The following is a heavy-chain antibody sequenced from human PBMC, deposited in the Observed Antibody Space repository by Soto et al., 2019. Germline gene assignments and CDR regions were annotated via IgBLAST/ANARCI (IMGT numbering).Heavy chain of an antibody. CDR3: ERERFRGSSYGP. Sequence: SLTLSVTCTVSGGSISSYYWSWIRQPPGKGLEWIGYIYYSGSTNYNPSLKSRVTISVDTSKNQFSLKLSSVTAADTAVYYCERERFRGSSYGPWGQEPLGT. V-gene: IGHV4-59*01. J-gene: IGHJ5*02. CDR2: IYYSGST. CDR1: GGSISSYY. D-gene: IGHD1-26*01.